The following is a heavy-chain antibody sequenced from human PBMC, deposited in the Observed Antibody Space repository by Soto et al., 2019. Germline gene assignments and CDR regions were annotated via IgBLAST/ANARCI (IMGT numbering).Heavy chain of an antibody. Sequence: PXGSLWLSCAASGFTFSSYAMSWVRQAPGKGLEWVSAISGSGGSTYYADSVKGRFTISRDNSKNTLYLQMNSLRAEDTAVYYCAKATVGYSGYDWGQGTLVTVSS. D-gene: IGHD5-12*01. CDR3: AKATVGYSGYD. CDR2: ISGSGGST. CDR1: GFTFSSYA. V-gene: IGHV3-23*01. J-gene: IGHJ4*02.